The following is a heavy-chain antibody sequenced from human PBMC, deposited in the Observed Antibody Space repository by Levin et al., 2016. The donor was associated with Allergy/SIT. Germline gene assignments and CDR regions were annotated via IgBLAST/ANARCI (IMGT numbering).Heavy chain of an antibody. D-gene: IGHD3-16*01. V-gene: IGHV4-39*01. CDR3: ARLDSDCASYGCSKGFVGP. J-gene: IGHJ5*02. Sequence: SETLSLTCTVSGGSISDSHSIGGNHYYWAWMRQTPRKGLEWIGSINYGGTIDYNPSLASRVTMSVDTSKNQFSLKLSSVTAADTAMYYCARLDSDCASYGCSKGFVGPWGQGTLVTVSS. CDR1: GGSISDSHSIGGNHYY. CDR2: INYGGTI.